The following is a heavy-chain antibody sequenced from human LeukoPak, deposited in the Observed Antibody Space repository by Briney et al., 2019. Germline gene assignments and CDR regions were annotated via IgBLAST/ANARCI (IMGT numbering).Heavy chain of an antibody. J-gene: IGHJ5*02. CDR2: INSDGSTT. V-gene: IGHV3-74*01. CDR1: GFTFNGYW. CDR3: ARDWWFDP. Sequence: GGSLRLSCVGSGFTFNGYWMHWVRQGPGKDLGWVSRINSDGSTTNYADSVKGRFTISRDNAKNTLYLQMNLLRAEDTGIYYCARDWWFDPWGQGTLVTVSS.